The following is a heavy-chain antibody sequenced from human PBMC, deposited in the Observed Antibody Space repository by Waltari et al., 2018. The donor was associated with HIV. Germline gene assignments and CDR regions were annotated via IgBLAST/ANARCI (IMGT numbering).Heavy chain of an antibody. J-gene: IGHJ3*01. Sequence: QVHLQESGPGLVKPSETLSLNCTVSGYSVTSGYYWGWIRQSPGKGLQWIGSVFHNGRTNYNPSLKGRATVSLDTPNNQFSLTVSRVTDADTAMYYCARVRNDASSAWSFIVNHDAFDVWGQGTMVTVSS. V-gene: IGHV4-38-2*02. CDR3: ARVRNDASSAWSFIVNHDAFDV. D-gene: IGHD6-19*01. CDR1: GYSVTSGYY. CDR2: VFHNGRT.